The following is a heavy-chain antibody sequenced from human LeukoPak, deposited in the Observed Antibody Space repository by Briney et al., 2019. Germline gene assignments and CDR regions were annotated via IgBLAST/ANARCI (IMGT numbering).Heavy chain of an antibody. CDR1: GYSFTSYW. Sequence: GESLKISCKGSGYSFTSYWIGWVRQMPGKGLEWMGIIYPGDSDTRYSPSFQGQVTISADKSISTAYLQWSSLKASDTAMYYCARHEGYCSSTSCYIDYWGQGTLVTVSS. J-gene: IGHJ4*02. CDR2: IYPGDSDT. D-gene: IGHD2-2*02. CDR3: ARHEGYCSSTSCYIDY. V-gene: IGHV5-51*01.